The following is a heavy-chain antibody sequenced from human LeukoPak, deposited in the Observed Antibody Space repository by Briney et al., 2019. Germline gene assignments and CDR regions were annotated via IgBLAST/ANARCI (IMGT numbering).Heavy chain of an antibody. D-gene: IGHD2-21*01. Sequence: SETLSLTCTVSGGSISSYYWSWIQQPPGKGLEWIGYIYYSGSTNYNPSLKSRVTISVDTSKNQFSLKLSSVTAADTAVYYCARCGARAGLVPFDYWGQGTLVTVSS. CDR1: GGSISSYY. V-gene: IGHV4-59*01. CDR3: ARCGARAGLVPFDY. CDR2: IYYSGST. J-gene: IGHJ4*02.